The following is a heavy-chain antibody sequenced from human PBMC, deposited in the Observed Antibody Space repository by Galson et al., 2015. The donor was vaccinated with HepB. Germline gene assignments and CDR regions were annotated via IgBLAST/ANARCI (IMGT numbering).Heavy chain of an antibody. J-gene: IGHJ4*02. CDR3: ASRHSYFRSGTWYNGTDY. V-gene: IGHV5-10-1*01. CDR1: GYTFTAFW. CDR2: IDPSDSYT. Sequence: QSGAEVKEPGESLRISCKGSGYTFTAFWITWVRQIPGKGLEWMGRIDPSDSYTDYSPSFQGHVTISADKSVTTAYLQWSSLKATDNAMYYGASRHSYFRSGTWYNGTDYWCQGTLGTVSS. D-gene: IGHD3-10*01.